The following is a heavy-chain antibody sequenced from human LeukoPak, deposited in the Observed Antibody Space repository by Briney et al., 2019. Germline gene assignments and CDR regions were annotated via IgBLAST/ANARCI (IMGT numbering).Heavy chain of an antibody. CDR2: IRYDGSNK. CDR1: GFTFSSYG. V-gene: IGHV3-30*02. Sequence: GGSLRLSCAASGFTFSSYGMHWVRQAPGKGLEWVAFIRYDGSNKYYADSVKGRFTISRDNSKNTLYLQMNSLRAEDTAVYYCAKEWGLDSSGWYSADYWGQGTLVTVSS. CDR3: AKEWGLDSSGWYSADY. J-gene: IGHJ4*02. D-gene: IGHD6-19*01.